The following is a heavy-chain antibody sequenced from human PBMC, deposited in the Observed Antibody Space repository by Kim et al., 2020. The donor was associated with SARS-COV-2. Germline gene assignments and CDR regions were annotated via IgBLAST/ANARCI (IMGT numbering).Heavy chain of an antibody. CDR3: ARDIGPWQQLDRTHPFDY. CDR2: ISSSGSTI. CDR1: GFTFSDYY. J-gene: IGHJ4*02. Sequence: GGSLRLSCAASGFTFSDYYMSWIRQAPGKGLEWVSYISSSGSTIYYADSVKGRFTISRDNAKNSLYLQMNSLRAEDTAVYYCARDIGPWQQLDRTHPFDYWGQGTLVTVSS. D-gene: IGHD6-13*01. V-gene: IGHV3-11*01.